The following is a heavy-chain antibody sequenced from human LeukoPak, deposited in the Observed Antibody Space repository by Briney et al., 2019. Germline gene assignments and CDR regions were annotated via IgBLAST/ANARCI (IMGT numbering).Heavy chain of an antibody. Sequence: SETLSLTCTVSGGSISSGDYYWSWIRQPPGKGLEWIGYIYYSGSTYYNPSLKSRVTISVDTSKNQFSLKLSSVTAADTAVYYCARDGFAVIGVTWSDHWGQGTLVTVSS. CDR3: ARDGFAVIGVTWSDH. D-gene: IGHD2-21*01. CDR2: IYYSGST. CDR1: GGSISSGDYY. J-gene: IGHJ4*02. V-gene: IGHV4-30-4*01.